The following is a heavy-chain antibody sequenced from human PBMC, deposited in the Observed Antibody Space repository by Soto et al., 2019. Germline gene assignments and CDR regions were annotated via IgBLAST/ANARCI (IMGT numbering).Heavy chain of an antibody. J-gene: IGHJ6*02. CDR1: GGSISSGGYY. V-gene: IGHV4-31*03. D-gene: IGHD3-10*01. Sequence: QVQLQESGPGLVKPSQTLSLTCTVSGGSISSGGYYWSWIRQHPGKGLEWIGYIYYSGSTYYNPALQSRVNISLDPSKLQFSLNLSAVTAADTVVYYCARDRGLRPYGLAVWGQGPTVTVSS. CDR2: IYYSGST. CDR3: ARDRGLRPYGLAV.